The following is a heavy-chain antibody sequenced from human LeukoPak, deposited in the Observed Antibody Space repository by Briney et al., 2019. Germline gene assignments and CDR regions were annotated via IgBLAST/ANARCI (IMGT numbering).Heavy chain of an antibody. J-gene: IGHJ4*02. CDR2: INPNSGGT. CDR3: ARADYDSSGYYSHGVF. D-gene: IGHD3-22*01. Sequence: ASVKVSCKASGYTFTGYYMHWVRQAPGQGLEWMGWINPNSGGTNYAQKFQGRVTMTRDTSISTAYMELSRLRSDDTAVYYCARADYDSSGYYSHGVFWGQGTLVTVSS. V-gene: IGHV1-2*02. CDR1: GYTFTGYY.